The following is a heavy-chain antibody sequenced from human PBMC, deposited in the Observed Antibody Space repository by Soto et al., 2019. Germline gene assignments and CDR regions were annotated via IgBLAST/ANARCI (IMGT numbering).Heavy chain of an antibody. V-gene: IGHV3-21*01. CDR1: GFNFINYA. Sequence: GGSLRLSCEASGFNFINYAMSWVRQAPGKGLEWVASITSSGSYVYYADSVKGRFSASRDNAKNSLSLQMDSLRPDDTAKYFCVKDEGIEAMDVWGQGTTGTVSS. J-gene: IGHJ6*02. D-gene: IGHD3-3*02. CDR3: VKDEGIEAMDV. CDR2: ITSSGSYV.